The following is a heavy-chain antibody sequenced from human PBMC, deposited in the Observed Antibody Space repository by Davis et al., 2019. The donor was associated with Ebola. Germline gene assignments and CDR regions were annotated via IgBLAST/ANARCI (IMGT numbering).Heavy chain of an antibody. CDR2: IYYSGST. CDR3: ARKPPRSYSSRGVLGY. D-gene: IGHD6-13*01. Sequence: MPGGSLRLSCTVSGGSISSYYWSWIRQPPGKGLEWIGYIYYSGSTNYNPSLKSRVTISVDTSKNQFSLKLSSVTAADTAVYYCARKPPRSYSSRGVLGYWGQGTLVTVSS. J-gene: IGHJ4*02. CDR1: GGSISSYY. V-gene: IGHV4-59*01.